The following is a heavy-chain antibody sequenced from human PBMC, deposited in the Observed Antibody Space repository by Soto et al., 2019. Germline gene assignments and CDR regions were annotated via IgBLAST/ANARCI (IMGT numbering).Heavy chain of an antibody. J-gene: IGHJ5*02. CDR3: ARDSGIVAAGRFSFDP. V-gene: IGHV3-9*01. D-gene: IGHD6-13*01. CDR1: GFTFNDFA. CDR2: IDWNGANI. Sequence: EVQLVESGGGLVQPGRSLRLSCAASGFTFNDFAMHWVRQAPGKGLEWVASIDWNGANIAYAASVEGRFTISRDNVKNSLCLQMNSLRAEDTAFYFCARDSGIVAAGRFSFDPRVQGTLVTVSS.